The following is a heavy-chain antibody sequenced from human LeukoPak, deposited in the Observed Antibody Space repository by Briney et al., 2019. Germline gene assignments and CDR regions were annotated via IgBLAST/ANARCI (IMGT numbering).Heavy chain of an antibody. CDR3: ARAPYSNYDAFDI. J-gene: IGHJ3*02. CDR1: GGTFSSYA. D-gene: IGHD4-11*01. V-gene: IGHV1-69*06. CDR2: IIPIFGTA. Sequence: ASVKVSCKASGGTFSSYAISWVRQAPGQGLEWMGGIIPIFGTANYAQKFQGRVTITADKSTSTAYMELSSLRSEDTAVYYCARAPYSNYDAFDIWAKGQWSPSLQ.